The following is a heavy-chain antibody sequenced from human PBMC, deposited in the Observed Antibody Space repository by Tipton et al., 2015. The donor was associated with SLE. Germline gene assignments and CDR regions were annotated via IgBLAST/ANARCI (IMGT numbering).Heavy chain of an antibody. D-gene: IGHD5-24*01. CDR1: GASISSHY. V-gene: IGHV4-59*11. Sequence: TLSLTCTVSGASISSHYWGWIRQPPGKGLEWIGYMYYTGSAHYNPSLRNRVTMSLDTSKNQFSLKLSFVTAADTAVCYCARTNLQGSLVDWYFDLWGRGTLVTVSS. J-gene: IGHJ2*01. CDR3: ARTNLQGSLVDWYFDL. CDR2: MYYTGSA.